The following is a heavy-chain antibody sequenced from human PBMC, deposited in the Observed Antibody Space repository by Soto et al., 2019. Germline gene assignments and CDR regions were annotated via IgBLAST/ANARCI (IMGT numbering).Heavy chain of an antibody. CDR2: VTSGGTT. J-gene: IGHJ4*02. CDR3: ATELRYLEWFTRPDY. D-gene: IGHD3-3*01. CDR1: GFAFGSYA. Sequence: EAQLVESGGGLVQPGGSLRLSCAAPGFAFGSYAMNWVRQAPGKGLEWVSAVTSGGTTYYADSMGGRFTISRDNSKNTLYLQMNSLRAEDTAVYYCATELRYLEWFTRPDYWGQGTLVTVSS. V-gene: IGHV3-23*04.